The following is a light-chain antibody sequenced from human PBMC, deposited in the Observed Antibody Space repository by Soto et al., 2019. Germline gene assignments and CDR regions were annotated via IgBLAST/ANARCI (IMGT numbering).Light chain of an antibody. CDR2: GAS. CDR3: QQYGSSPPLYT. J-gene: IGKJ2*01. V-gene: IGKV3-20*01. CDR1: QSVNSRF. Sequence: EIVLTQSPGTLSLSPGERATLSCRASQSVNSRFLAWYQQKPGQAPRLLMYGASTRATGIPDRFSGSGSGADFTLTIRRLEPEDFAVYYCQQYGSSPPLYTFGQGTKLEIK.